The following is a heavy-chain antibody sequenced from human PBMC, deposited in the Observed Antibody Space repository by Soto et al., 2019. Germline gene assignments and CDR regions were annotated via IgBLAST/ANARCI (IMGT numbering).Heavy chain of an antibody. CDR3: ARDLGGTRNNWFDP. J-gene: IGHJ5*02. Sequence: SETLSLTCTVSGGSINNYYWSWIRQPPGNGLEWIGYIYYSGSTNYNSSLKSRVTISVDTSKNQFSLKLSSVTAADTAVYYCARDLGGTRNNWFDPWGQGTLVTVSS. D-gene: IGHD2-15*01. CDR1: GGSINNYY. CDR2: IYYSGST. V-gene: IGHV4-59*12.